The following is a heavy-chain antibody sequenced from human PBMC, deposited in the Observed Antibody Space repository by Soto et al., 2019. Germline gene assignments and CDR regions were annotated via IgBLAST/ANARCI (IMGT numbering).Heavy chain of an antibody. J-gene: IGHJ4*02. D-gene: IGHD2-21*02. CDR1: GFTFSSYG. Sequence: QVQLVESGGGVVQPGRSLRLSCAASGFTFSSYGMHWVRQAPGKGLEWVAVIWYDGSNKYYADSVKGRFTISRDNFKNTLYLQMNSLRAEDTAVYYCARDMGRGDYYFDYWGQGTLVTVSS. V-gene: IGHV3-33*01. CDR3: ARDMGRGDYYFDY. CDR2: IWYDGSNK.